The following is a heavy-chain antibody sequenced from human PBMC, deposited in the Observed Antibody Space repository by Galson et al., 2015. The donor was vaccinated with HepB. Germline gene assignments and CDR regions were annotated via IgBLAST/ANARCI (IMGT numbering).Heavy chain of an antibody. Sequence: SLRLSCATSGFSFSDSAMNWVRQAPGKGLEWVSSINGGSTSIHYADSLRGRVTISRDNTNNSLYLRMNTLQVEDTAVYYCTRGGGSFGYWGQGTLVTVSS. D-gene: IGHD1-26*01. J-gene: IGHJ4*02. CDR1: GFSFSDSA. V-gene: IGHV3-21*06. CDR3: TRGGGSFGY. CDR2: INGGSTSI.